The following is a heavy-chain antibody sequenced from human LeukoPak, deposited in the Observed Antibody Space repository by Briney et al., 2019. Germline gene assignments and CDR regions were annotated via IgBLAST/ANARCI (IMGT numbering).Heavy chain of an antibody. J-gene: IGHJ4*02. D-gene: IGHD6-19*01. CDR1: GYTFTSYY. Sequence: ASVKVSCKASGYTFTSYYMHWVRQAPGQGLEWMGIINPSGGSTSYAQKFQGRVTMTRDTSTSTVYMEPSSLRSEDTAVFYCARSIAVADDYWGQGTLVTVSS. V-gene: IGHV1-46*01. CDR2: INPSGGST. CDR3: ARSIAVADDY.